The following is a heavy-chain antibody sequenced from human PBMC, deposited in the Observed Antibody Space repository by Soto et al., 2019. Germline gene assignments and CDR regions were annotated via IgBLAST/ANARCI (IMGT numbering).Heavy chain of an antibody. CDR1: EFTFSSYA. J-gene: IGHJ4*02. D-gene: IGHD3-3*01. CDR2: ISGSGGST. V-gene: IGHV3-23*01. CDR3: ASYYAYDFWSGYYIRAFDY. Sequence: GGSLRLSCAASEFTFSSYAMSWVRQAPGKGLEWVSGISGSGGSTYYADSVKGRFTISRDNSKNMLYLQMNSLRAEDTAVYYCASYYAYDFWSGYYIRAFDYWGQGTLVTVSS.